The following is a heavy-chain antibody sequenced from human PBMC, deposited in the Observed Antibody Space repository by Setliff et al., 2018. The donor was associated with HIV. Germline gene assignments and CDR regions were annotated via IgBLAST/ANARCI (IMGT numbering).Heavy chain of an antibody. CDR3: AKVGVAMVIWLAFDI. CDR1: GFTFSSYA. Sequence: PGESLQISCAASGFTFSSYAMSWVRQAPGKGLEWVSAISGSGGSTYYADPVKGRFTISRDNSKNTLYLQMNSLRAEDTAVYYCAKVGVAMVIWLAFDIWGQGTMVTVSS. D-gene: IGHD5-18*01. V-gene: IGHV3-23*01. CDR2: ISGSGGST. J-gene: IGHJ3*02.